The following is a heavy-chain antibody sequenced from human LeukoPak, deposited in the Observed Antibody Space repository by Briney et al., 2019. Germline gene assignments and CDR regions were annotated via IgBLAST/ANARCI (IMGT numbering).Heavy chain of an antibody. V-gene: IGHV1-46*01. Sequence: ASVKVSCKASGGTFSRHTISWVRQSPGQGLEWMGMIYPRDGSTSYAQKFQGRVTVTRDTSTSTVHMELSGLRSEDTAVYYCARDQEGFDYWGQGTLVTVSS. J-gene: IGHJ4*02. CDR1: GGTFSRHT. CDR3: ARDQEGFDY. CDR2: IYPRDGST.